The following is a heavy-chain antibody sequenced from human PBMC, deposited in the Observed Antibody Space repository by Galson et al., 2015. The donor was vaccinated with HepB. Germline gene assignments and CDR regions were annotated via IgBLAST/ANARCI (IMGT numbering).Heavy chain of an antibody. V-gene: IGHV3-21*01. CDR1: GFTFSSYR. CDR2: ISSSSSYI. CDR3: ARITPYYYGMDV. Sequence: SLRLSCAASGFTFSSYRMNWVRQAPGKGLKWVSSISSSSSYIYYADSMKGRFTISRDNAKNSLYLQMNSLRAEDTAVYYCARITPYYYGMDVWGQGTTVTVSS. J-gene: IGHJ6*02.